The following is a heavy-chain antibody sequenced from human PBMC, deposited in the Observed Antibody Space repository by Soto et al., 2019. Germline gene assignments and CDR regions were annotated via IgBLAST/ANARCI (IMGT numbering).Heavy chain of an antibody. J-gene: IGHJ4*02. CDR3: ARGGSPSRIAARPGGDY. V-gene: IGHV4-34*01. CDR1: GGSFSGYY. D-gene: IGHD6-6*01. CDR2: INHSGST. Sequence: QVQLQQWGAGLLKPSETLSLTCAVYGGSFSGYYWSWIRQPPGKGLAWIGEINHSGSTNYNPSLKSRVTISVDTSKNQFSLKLSSVTAADTAVYYCARGGSPSRIAARPGGDYWGQGTLVTVSS.